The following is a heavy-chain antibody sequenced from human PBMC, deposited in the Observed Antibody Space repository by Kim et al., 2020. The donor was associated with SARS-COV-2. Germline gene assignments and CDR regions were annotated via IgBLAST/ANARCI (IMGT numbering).Heavy chain of an antibody. Sequence: GSTDDTPSLQSRFSISVDTSKNLFSMRLTSVTAAETAVYYCAGFSSGALDFWGQGTLVTVSS. J-gene: IGHJ4*02. CDR3: AGFSSGALDF. CDR2: GST. V-gene: IGHV4-39*01. D-gene: IGHD6-19*01.